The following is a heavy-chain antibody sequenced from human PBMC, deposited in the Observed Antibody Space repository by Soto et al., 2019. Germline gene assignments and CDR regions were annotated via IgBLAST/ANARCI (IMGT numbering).Heavy chain of an antibody. V-gene: IGHV3-23*01. D-gene: IGHD1-20*01. CDR1: GFSFSGCA. CDR3: ATVHNTSRSFDY. CDR2: TGASGRTT. J-gene: IGHJ4*02. Sequence: GGSLRLSCAASGFSFSGCAMTWVRQAPGKGLEWVSTTGASGRTTYYADSVKGRFTVSRDNSKNTLDLQMSSLRADDTAVYYCATVHNTSRSFDYWGQGTLVTVS.